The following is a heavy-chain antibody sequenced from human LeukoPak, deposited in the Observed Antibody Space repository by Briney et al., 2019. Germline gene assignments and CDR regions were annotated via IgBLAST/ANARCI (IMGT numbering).Heavy chain of an antibody. CDR1: GFTFSSYE. V-gene: IGHV3-21*01. CDR2: ISSSSSYI. Sequence: GGSLRLSCAASGFTFSSYEMNWVRQAPGKGLEWVSSISSSSSYIYYADSVKGRFTISRDNAKNSLYLQMNSLRAEDTAVYYCAREQYYYDSSGYQSPAFDIWGQGTMVTVSS. J-gene: IGHJ3*02. D-gene: IGHD3-22*01. CDR3: AREQYYYDSSGYQSPAFDI.